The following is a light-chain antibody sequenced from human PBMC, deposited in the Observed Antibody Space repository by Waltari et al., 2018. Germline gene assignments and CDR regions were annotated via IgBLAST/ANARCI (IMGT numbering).Light chain of an antibody. CDR1: SSDVGAYNY. CDR2: DVT. CDR3: CTYAGTSLYV. Sequence: QSALTQPRSVSGSPGQSVTISCAGTSSDVGAYNYVSWVQHHPDKAPKLIINDVTKRPSGVPDRFSGSKSGNTASLTISGLQAEDEADYYCCTYAGTSLYVFGTGTKVTVL. V-gene: IGLV2-11*01. J-gene: IGLJ1*01.